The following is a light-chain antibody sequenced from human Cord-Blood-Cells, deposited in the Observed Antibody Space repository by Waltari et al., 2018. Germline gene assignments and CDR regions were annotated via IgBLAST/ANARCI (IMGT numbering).Light chain of an antibody. CDR3: QKYNSAPRT. V-gene: IGKV1-27*01. CDR2: AAS. Sequence: DIQMTQSPSSLSASVGDRVTITCRASQGISNYLVWYQQKPGKVPKLLIYAASTLQSGVPSRFSCSGSGTDFTLTISSLQPEDVATYYWQKYNSAPRTFGQGTKVEIK. J-gene: IGKJ1*01. CDR1: QGISNY.